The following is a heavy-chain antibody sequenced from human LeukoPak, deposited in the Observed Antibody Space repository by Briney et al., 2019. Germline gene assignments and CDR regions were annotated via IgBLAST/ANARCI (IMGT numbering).Heavy chain of an antibody. CDR1: GFTFSSSA. CDR3: AKGQRWESPHYLDS. J-gene: IGHJ4*02. CDR2: ISASGGST. V-gene: IGHV3-23*01. Sequence: GGSLRLSCAASGFTFSSSAMSWVRQVPGKGLEWVSGISASGGSTYYADSVRGRFTISRDNSKNTLYVQMNSLRDEDTAVYYCAKGQRWESPHYLDSWGQGTLVTVSS. D-gene: IGHD1-26*01.